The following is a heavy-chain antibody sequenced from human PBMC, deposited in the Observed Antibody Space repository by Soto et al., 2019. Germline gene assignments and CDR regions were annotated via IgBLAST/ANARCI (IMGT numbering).Heavy chain of an antibody. CDR1: GYTFITYG. Sequence: QVQLVQSGAEVKKPGASVKVSCKASGYTFITYGINWVRQAPGQGLEWMAWISAYNGNTYYAQNFQGRVTITTDTSTRTAYMELRSLRSDDTAIYYCARGTDKDFWGQGTLVTVSS. CDR3: ARGTDKDF. J-gene: IGHJ4*02. V-gene: IGHV1-18*01. CDR2: ISAYNGNT.